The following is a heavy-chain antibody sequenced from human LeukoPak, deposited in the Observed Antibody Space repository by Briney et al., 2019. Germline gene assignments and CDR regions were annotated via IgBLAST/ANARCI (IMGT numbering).Heavy chain of an antibody. V-gene: IGHV1-2*02. CDR2: INPNSGGT. CDR1: GYTFTGYY. CDR3: SRLAESIYYYYMDV. D-gene: IGHD6-25*01. J-gene: IGHJ6*03. Sequence: GASVKVSCKASGYTFTGYYMHWVRQAPGQGLEWMGWINPNSGGTNYAQKFQGRVTMTRDTSISTAYMELSSLRSEDTAVYYCSRLAESIYYYYMDVWGKGTTVTISS.